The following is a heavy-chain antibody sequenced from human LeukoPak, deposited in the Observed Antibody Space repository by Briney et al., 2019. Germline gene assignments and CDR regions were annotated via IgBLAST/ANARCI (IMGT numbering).Heavy chain of an antibody. D-gene: IGHD6-13*01. Sequence: GRSLRLSCAASGFTFSSYAMHWVRQAPGKGLEWVSSISSSSSYIYYADSVKGRFTISRDNAKNSLYLQMNSLRAEDTAVYYCARDIPPQAAAHGEGYWGQGTLVTVSS. CDR2: ISSSSSYI. CDR3: ARDIPPQAAAHGEGY. CDR1: GFTFSSYA. J-gene: IGHJ4*02. V-gene: IGHV3-21*01.